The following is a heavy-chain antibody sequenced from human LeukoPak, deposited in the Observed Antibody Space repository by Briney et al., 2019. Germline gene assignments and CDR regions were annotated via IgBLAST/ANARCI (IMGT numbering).Heavy chain of an antibody. D-gene: IGHD3-3*02. V-gene: IGHV3-30-3*01. CDR2: ISYDGSNK. J-gene: IGHJ4*02. Sequence: SCKASGGTFSSYAMHWVRQAPGKGLEWVAVISYDGSNKYYADSVKGRFTISRDNSKNTLYLQMNSLRAEDTAVYYCARDEHFRSLDYWGQGTLVTVSS. CDR3: ARDEHFRSLDY. CDR1: GGTFSSYA.